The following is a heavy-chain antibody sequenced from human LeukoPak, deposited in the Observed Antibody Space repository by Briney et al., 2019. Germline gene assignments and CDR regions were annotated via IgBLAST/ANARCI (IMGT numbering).Heavy chain of an antibody. V-gene: IGHV3-33*06. D-gene: IGHD2-8*01. Sequence: PGGSLRLSCAASGFTFSNNGMHWVRQAPGKGLEWVALTSYDGSNIFYVDSVKGRFTIHRDNSKNTLYLDMNTLRAEDTAVYYCAKDVGTSSLYTWFDPWGQGTLVTVSS. CDR1: GFTFSNNG. J-gene: IGHJ5*02. CDR2: TSYDGSNI. CDR3: AKDVGTSSLYTWFDP.